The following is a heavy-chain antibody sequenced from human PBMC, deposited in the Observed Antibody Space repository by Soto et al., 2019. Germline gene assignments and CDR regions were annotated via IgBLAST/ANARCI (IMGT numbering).Heavy chain of an antibody. CDR1: GFTFTSFA. Sequence: EVQLLESGGGLVQPGGSLRLSCAASGFTFTSFAMSWVRQTPGKGLEWVSAISGDLITIYYADSVKGRFTIPRDNSKNTLYLQMNSLRADDTAIYYCVKDRFYGDTYFDYWGQGTLVTVSS. J-gene: IGHJ4*02. CDR3: VKDRFYGDTYFDY. D-gene: IGHD4-17*01. CDR2: ISGDLITI. V-gene: IGHV3-23*01.